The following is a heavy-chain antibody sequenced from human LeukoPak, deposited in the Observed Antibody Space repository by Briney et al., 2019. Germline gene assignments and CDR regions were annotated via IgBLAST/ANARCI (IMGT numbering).Heavy chain of an antibody. CDR3: ATQTRIVGATKTIDY. J-gene: IGHJ4*02. V-gene: IGHV4-34*01. CDR1: GGSFSGYY. Sequence: SETLSLTCAVYGGSFSGYYWSWIRQPPGKGLEWIGEINHSGSTDYNPSLKSRLTISVDTSKNQFSLKMSSVTAADTAVYYCATQTRIVGATKTIDYWGQGTLVTVSS. D-gene: IGHD1-26*01. CDR2: INHSGST.